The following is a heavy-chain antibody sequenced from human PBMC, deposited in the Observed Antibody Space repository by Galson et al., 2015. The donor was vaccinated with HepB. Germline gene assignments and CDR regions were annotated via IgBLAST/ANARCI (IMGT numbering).Heavy chain of an antibody. D-gene: IGHD1-26*01. CDR1: GYTLTELS. J-gene: IGHJ4*02. CDR2: FDPEDGET. CDR3: ATGLLGIMELHSPPGIY. V-gene: IGHV1-24*01. Sequence: SVKVSCKVSGYTLTELSMHWVRQAPGKGLEWMGGFDPEDGETIYAQKFQGRVTTTEDTSTDTAYMELSSLRSEDTAVYYCATGLLGIMELHSPPGIYWGQGTLVTVSS.